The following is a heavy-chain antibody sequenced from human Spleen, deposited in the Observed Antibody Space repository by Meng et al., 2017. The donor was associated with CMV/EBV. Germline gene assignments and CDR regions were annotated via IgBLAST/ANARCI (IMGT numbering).Heavy chain of an antibody. CDR1: GYTFSNFY. Sequence: SCKASGYTFSNFYIQWVRQAPGQGLEWMGVFNPNGGTTAYAQRFQGRVTMTGDTSTSTVYMEVHSLRSEDTAMYFCAAKIEITYFDLWGQGTLVTVSS. CDR2: FNPNGGTT. V-gene: IGHV1-46*01. CDR3: AAKIEITYFDL. J-gene: IGHJ4*02. D-gene: IGHD3-9*01.